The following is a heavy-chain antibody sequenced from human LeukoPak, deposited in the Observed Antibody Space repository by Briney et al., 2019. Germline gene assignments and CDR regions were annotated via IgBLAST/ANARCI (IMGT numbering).Heavy chain of an antibody. D-gene: IGHD5-12*01. J-gene: IGHJ4*02. CDR3: ARAWLRPNFDY. Sequence: SQTLSLTCAISGDSVSSNSAALDWIRQSPSRGLEWLGRTFYRSKWYNDYALSVKGRITINPDTSKNQFSLHLNSVTPEDTAVYYCARAWLRPNFDYWGQGTLVTVSS. V-gene: IGHV6-1*01. CDR1: GDSVSSNSAA. CDR2: TFYRSKWYN.